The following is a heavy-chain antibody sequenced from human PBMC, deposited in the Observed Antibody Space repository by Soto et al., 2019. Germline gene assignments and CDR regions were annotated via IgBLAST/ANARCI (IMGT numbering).Heavy chain of an antibody. Sequence: SVKVSCKASGYIFTYRYVYWVRQAPGQALEWMGWIVPYNGNTNYAQKFQDRFSITRDTSLSTVYMELSSLRSDDTAMYYCARSAVDHDYYHYLDSWGQGTLVTVSS. D-gene: IGHD3-3*01. CDR2: IVPYNGNT. CDR3: ARSAVDHDYYHYLDS. J-gene: IGHJ5*01. V-gene: IGHV1-45*02. CDR1: GYIFTYRY.